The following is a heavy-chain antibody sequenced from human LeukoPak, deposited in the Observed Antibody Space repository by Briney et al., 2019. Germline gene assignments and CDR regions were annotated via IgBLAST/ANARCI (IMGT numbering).Heavy chain of an antibody. J-gene: IGHJ6*02. CDR3: ARDFLYDLYYYYGMDV. CDR2: SSSSSSTI. V-gene: IGHV3-48*02. Sequence: GGSLRLSYAASGFIFSSYSMNLVCQAPGKGLEWVSYSSSSSSTIYYADSVKGRFTISRDNAKNSLYLQMNSLRDEDTAVYYCARDFLYDLYYYYGMDVWGQGTTVTVSS. D-gene: IGHD2-2*02. CDR1: GFIFSSYS.